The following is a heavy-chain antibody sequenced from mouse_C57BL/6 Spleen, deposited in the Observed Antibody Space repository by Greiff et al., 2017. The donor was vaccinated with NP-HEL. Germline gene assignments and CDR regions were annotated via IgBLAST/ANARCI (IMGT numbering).Heavy chain of an antibody. CDR3: AGDDAVVTRSYYAMDY. CDR1: GFTFSSYA. V-gene: IGHV5-4*01. J-gene: IGHJ4*01. Sequence: EVHLVESGGGLVKPGGSLKLSCAASGFTFSSYAMSWVRQTPAKRLEWVATISDGGSYTYYPDNVKSRFPISRDNAKNNLYLQMSHLESEDTTTYYCAGDDAVVTRSYYAMDYGGQGTSVTVSS. CDR2: ISDGGSYT. D-gene: IGHD2-5*01.